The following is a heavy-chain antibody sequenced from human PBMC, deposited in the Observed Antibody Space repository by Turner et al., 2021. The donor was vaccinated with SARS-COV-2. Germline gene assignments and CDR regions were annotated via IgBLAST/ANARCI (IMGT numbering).Heavy chain of an antibody. D-gene: IGHD4-4*01. J-gene: IGHJ6*02. CDR2: ITGNGDRI. Sequence: EVQLVESGGGVVQPVGSLRLACAASGFDFDYYAMHWVRQVPGKGLEWGSLITGNGDRIYYADSVKGRFTITRDNSKNYLYLQMNSLRSDDTALYYCAKDGYRDDYNYYYYFGMDIWGQGTTVTVSS. CDR1: GFDFDYYA. CDR3: AKDGYRDDYNYYYYFGMDI. V-gene: IGHV3-43*02.